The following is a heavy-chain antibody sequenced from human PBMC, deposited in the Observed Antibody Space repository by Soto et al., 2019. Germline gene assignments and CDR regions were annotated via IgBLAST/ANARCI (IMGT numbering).Heavy chain of an antibody. J-gene: IGHJ4*02. V-gene: IGHV1-46*01. CDR2: INPSGGST. CDR1: GYTFTSYY. CDR3: ARDLLPAAMWDY. D-gene: IGHD2-2*01. Sequence: QVQLVQSGAEVKKPGASVKVSCKASGYTFTSYYMHWVRQAPGQGLEWMGIINPSGGSTSYAQKFQGRVTMTRDTSTSRVYMELSSLRSEDTAVYYCARDLLPAAMWDYWGQGTLVTVSS.